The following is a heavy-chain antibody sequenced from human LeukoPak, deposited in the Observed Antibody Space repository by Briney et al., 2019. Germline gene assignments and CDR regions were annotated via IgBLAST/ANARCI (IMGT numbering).Heavy chain of an antibody. Sequence: HPGGSLRLSCEGSGFTFSSYDLSWVRQAQGKGLEWVAAISRSGSTPYYAASVKGRFTVSRDNSKNTLFLQMNSLRAEDTAVYYCAREADEQQLVVLDYWGQGTQVTVSS. D-gene: IGHD6-13*01. J-gene: IGHJ4*02. V-gene: IGHV3-23*01. CDR3: AREADEQQLVVLDY. CDR2: ISRSGSTP. CDR1: GFTFSSYD.